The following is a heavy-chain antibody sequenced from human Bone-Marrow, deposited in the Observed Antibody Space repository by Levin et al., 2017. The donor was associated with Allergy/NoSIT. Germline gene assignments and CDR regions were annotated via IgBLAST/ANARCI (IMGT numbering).Heavy chain of an antibody. CDR2: ISGSGKNT. V-gene: IGHV3-23*01. Sequence: PGGSLRLSCVASGFTFTSYAMTWVRQAPGKGLEWVSTISGSGKNTYYAESVEGRLTISRDNSRNTLYLQMHSLRAEDTAIYYCAKMPPYDFWNNYYMDVWGKGTTVTVSS. D-gene: IGHD3-3*01. CDR3: AKMPPYDFWNNYYMDV. J-gene: IGHJ6*03. CDR1: GFTFTSYA.